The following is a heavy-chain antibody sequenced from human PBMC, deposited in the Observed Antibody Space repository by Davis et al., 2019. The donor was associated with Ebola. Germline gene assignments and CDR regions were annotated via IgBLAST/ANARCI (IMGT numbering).Heavy chain of an antibody. CDR2: ISSSRSYI. Sequence: GESLKISCAASGFTFSSYSMNWVRQAPGKGLEWVSSISSSRSYIYYADSVKGRFTISRDNAKNSLYLQMNSLRAEDTAVYYCARLDDGIVGVFNWFDPWGQGTMVTVSS. CDR1: GFTFSSYS. CDR3: ARLDDGIVGVFNWFDP. V-gene: IGHV3-21*01. D-gene: IGHD1-26*01. J-gene: IGHJ5*02.